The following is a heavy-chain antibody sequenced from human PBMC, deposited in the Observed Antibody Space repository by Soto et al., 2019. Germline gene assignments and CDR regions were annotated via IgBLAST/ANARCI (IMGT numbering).Heavy chain of an antibody. CDR2: LYSGGTT. J-gene: IGHJ3*01. V-gene: IGHV3-53*01. CDR1: GFTVNSNY. Sequence: EVQLVESGGGWIQPGGSLRLSCAASGFTVNSNYMSWVRQAPGKGLEWISVLYSGGTTFYALSVKGRFTISRDNSKNTLYLQMNSLRAEDTAVYYCARDSIGTADVFDVWGQGTKVTVSS. D-gene: IGHD1-26*01. CDR3: ARDSIGTADVFDV.